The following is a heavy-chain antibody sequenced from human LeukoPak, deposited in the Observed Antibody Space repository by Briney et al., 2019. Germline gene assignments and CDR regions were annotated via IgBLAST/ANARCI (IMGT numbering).Heavy chain of an antibody. V-gene: IGHV3-30*04. Sequence: GGSLKLSCAASGFTFSGSAMHWVRQAPGKGLEWVAVISDDGSNTFYADSVKGRFTISRDNSKNTLYLQLNSLRPEDTAVYYCAKDADTATIIYWYFDLWGRGTLVTVSS. D-gene: IGHD5-18*01. CDR2: ISDDGSNT. CDR1: GFTFSGSA. J-gene: IGHJ2*01. CDR3: AKDADTATIIYWYFDL.